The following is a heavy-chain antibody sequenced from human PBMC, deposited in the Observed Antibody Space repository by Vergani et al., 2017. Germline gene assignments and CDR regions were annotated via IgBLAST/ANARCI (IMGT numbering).Heavy chain of an antibody. D-gene: IGHD5-24*01. CDR2: ISYDGSNK. V-gene: IGHV3-30*18. J-gene: IGHJ4*02. CDR1: GFTFSSYG. Sequence: QVQLVESGGGVVQPGRSLRLSCAASGFTFSSYGMHWVRQAPGKGLEWVAVISYDGSNKYYADSVKGRFTISRDNSKNTLYLQMNSLRAEDTALYYCAKEGRDGYNFFDYWGQGTLVTVSS. CDR3: AKEGRDGYNFFDY.